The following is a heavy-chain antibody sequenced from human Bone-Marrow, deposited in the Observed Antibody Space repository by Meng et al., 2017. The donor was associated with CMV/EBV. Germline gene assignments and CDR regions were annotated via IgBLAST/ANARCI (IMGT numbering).Heavy chain of an antibody. D-gene: IGHD2-15*01. CDR3: AKHQGFCSGASCYSMDY. CDR2: ISGSGGST. Sequence: GESLKISCAASGFTFSSFAMSWVRQSPGKGLEWVSVISGSGGSTYYADSVKGRFTISRDNSKNTLYLQMNNLSAEDTAVYYCAKHQGFCSGASCYSMDYWGQGTLVTVSS. CDR1: GFTFSSFA. V-gene: IGHV3-23*01. J-gene: IGHJ4*02.